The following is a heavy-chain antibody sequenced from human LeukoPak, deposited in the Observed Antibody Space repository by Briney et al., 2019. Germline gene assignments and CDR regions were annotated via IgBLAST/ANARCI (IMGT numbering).Heavy chain of an antibody. V-gene: IGHV3-21*01. CDR2: ISSSSYI. Sequence: GGSLRLSCAASGFTFSSYAMSWVRQAPGKGLEWVSSISSSSYIYYADSVKGRFTISRDNAKNSLYLQMNSLRAEDTAVYYCARDFAPYDSYAFDIWGQGTMVTVSS. CDR1: GFTFSSYA. D-gene: IGHD3-3*01. J-gene: IGHJ3*02. CDR3: ARDFAPYDSYAFDI.